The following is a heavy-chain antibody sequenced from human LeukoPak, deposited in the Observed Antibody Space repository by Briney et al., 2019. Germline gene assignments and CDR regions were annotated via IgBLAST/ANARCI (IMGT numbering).Heavy chain of an antibody. V-gene: IGHV3-23*01. D-gene: IGHD6-13*01. Sequence: GGSLRLSCAASGFTFSSYAMSWVRQAPGKGLEWVSAISGSGGSTYYADSVKGRFTISRDNSKNTLYLQMNSLRAEDTAVYYCAKAPRLIAAAGTNLDYWGQGTLVTVSS. CDR3: AKAPRLIAAAGTNLDY. CDR1: GFTFSSYA. CDR2: ISGSGGST. J-gene: IGHJ4*02.